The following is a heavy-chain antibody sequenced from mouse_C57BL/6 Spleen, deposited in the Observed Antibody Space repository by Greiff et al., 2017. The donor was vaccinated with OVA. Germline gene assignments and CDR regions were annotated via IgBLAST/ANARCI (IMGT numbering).Heavy chain of an antibody. Sequence: EVQLQESGTVLARPGASVKMSCKTSGYTFTSYWMHWVKQRPGQGLEWIGAIYPGNSDTSYNQKFKGKATLTAVTSSSTAYMKLSSLTNEDSAVDYYTRSDYGSSYHYWGQGTTLTVSS. D-gene: IGHD1-1*01. V-gene: IGHV1-5*01. J-gene: IGHJ2*01. CDR1: GYTFTSYW. CDR3: TRSDYGSSYHY. CDR2: IYPGNSDT.